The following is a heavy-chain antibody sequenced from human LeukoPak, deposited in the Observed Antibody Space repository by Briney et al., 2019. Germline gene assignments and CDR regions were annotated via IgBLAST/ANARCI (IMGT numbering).Heavy chain of an antibody. CDR3: AKGWFGELYGDAFDI. CDR1: GFTFSSYW. V-gene: IGHV3-9*01. Sequence: GGSLRLSCAASGFTFSSYWMHWVRQAPGKGLEWVSGISWNSGSIGYADSVKGRFTISRDNAKNSLYLQMNSLRAEDTALYYCAKGWFGELYGDAFDIWGQGTMVTVSS. J-gene: IGHJ3*02. D-gene: IGHD3-10*01. CDR2: ISWNSGSI.